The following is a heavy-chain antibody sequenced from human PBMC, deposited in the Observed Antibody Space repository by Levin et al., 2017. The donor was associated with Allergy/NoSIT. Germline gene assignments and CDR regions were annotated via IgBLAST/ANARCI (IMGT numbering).Heavy chain of an antibody. D-gene: IGHD3-22*01. Sequence: SGGSLRLSCAASGFTFSSYGMHWVRQAPGKGLEWVAVISYDGSNKYYADSVKGRFTISRDNSKNTLYLQMNSLRAEDTAVYYCAKEVYYYDSSGYSRPLDYWGQGTLVTVSS. CDR1: GFTFSSYG. CDR2: ISYDGSNK. J-gene: IGHJ4*02. CDR3: AKEVYYYDSSGYSRPLDY. V-gene: IGHV3-30*18.